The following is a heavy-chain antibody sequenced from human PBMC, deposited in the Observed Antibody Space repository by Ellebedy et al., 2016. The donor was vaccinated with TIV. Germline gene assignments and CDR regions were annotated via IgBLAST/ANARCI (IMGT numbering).Heavy chain of an antibody. CDR2: VYSGGGT. J-gene: IGHJ6*02. CDR3: ARDKGNENDEYGLLGMDV. V-gene: IGHV3-53*01. Sequence: GESLKISCAASGFSVSNKYMNWVRQAPGKGLEWLSVVYSGGGTFYADSVKGRFTVSRDISKNTLSLHMNSLRAEDTSVYSFARDKGNENDEYGLLGMDVWGQGTTVTVSS. D-gene: IGHD1-1*01. CDR1: GFSVSNKY.